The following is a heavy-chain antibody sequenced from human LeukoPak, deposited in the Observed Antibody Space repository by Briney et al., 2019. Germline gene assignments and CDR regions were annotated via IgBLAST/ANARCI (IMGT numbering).Heavy chain of an antibody. J-gene: IGHJ4*02. CDR1: GGSVSSGSYY. D-gene: IGHD3-10*01. V-gene: IGHV4-61*01. CDR3: ARATLLWFGELFTSFDY. Sequence: SETLSLTCTVSGGSVSSGSYYWSWIRQPPGKGLEWIGYIYYSGSTNYNPSLKSRVTISVDTSKSQFSLKLSSVTAADTAVYYCARATLLWFGELFTSFDYWGQGTLVTVSS. CDR2: IYYSGST.